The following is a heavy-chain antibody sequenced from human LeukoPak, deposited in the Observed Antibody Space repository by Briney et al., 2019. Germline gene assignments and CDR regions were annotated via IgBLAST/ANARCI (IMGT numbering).Heavy chain of an antibody. J-gene: IGHJ6*02. CDR1: GYTFTSYY. V-gene: IGHV1-69*13. Sequence: ASVKVSCKASGYTFTSYYMHWVRQAPGQGLEWMGGIIPIFGTANYAQKFQGRVTITADESTSTAYMELSSLRSEDTAVYYCARDREYYDFWSGYYRTYYYYYGMDVWGQGTTVTVSS. CDR2: IIPIFGTA. CDR3: ARDREYYDFWSGYYRTYYYYYGMDV. D-gene: IGHD3-3*01.